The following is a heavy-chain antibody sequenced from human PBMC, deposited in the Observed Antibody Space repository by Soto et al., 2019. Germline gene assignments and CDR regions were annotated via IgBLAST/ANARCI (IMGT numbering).Heavy chain of an antibody. J-gene: IGHJ4*02. Sequence: GGSLRLSCEGSGFIFSNNGMHWVRHTPGKGLEWVAFMSYDGSAKFLADSVKGRFTISRDNSKSNLFLHMSSLRAEDTAMYQCAIVRVADSPLMHWGPGTWVNVSS. V-gene: IGHV3-30*13. CDR2: MSYDGSAK. D-gene: IGHD2-8*01. CDR1: GFIFSNNG. CDR3: AIVRVADSPLMH.